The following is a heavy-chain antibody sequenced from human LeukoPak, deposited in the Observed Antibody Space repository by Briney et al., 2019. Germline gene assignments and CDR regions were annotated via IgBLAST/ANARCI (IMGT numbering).Heavy chain of an antibody. Sequence: GASVKVSCKASGYTFTNYVISWVRQAPGQGLEWMGWISAYNGNTNYAQKLQGRVTMTTDTSTSTAYMELRSLRSDDTAVYYCARDLEFLFAFDIWGQGTMVTVSS. V-gene: IGHV1-18*04. CDR2: ISAYNGNT. J-gene: IGHJ3*02. D-gene: IGHD2-21*01. CDR1: GYTFTNYV. CDR3: ARDLEFLFAFDI.